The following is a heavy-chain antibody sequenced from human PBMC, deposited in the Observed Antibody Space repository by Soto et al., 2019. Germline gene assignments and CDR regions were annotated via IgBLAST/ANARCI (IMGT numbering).Heavy chain of an antibody. J-gene: IGHJ6*04. Sequence: AAVQVSCKASGYTFTSYDINWVRQATGQGLEWMGWMNPNSGNTGYAQKFQRRVTMTRNTSIRKAYMELSSLRSEETAVYYCASIMGLVGGMDVWGNGITVTAPQ. D-gene: IGHD3-16*01. V-gene: IGHV1-8*01. CDR3: ASIMGLVGGMDV. CDR1: GYTFTSYD. CDR2: MNPNSGNT.